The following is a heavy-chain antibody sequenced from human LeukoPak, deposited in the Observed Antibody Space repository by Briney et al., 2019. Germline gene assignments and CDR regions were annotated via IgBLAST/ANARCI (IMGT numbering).Heavy chain of an antibody. V-gene: IGHV1-2*04. D-gene: IGHD3-10*01. CDR2: TNPNSGGT. CDR1: GYTFTGYY. CDR3: ARGDRAMVRGALPGGAYWFDP. Sequence: ASVKVSCKASGYTFTGYYMHWVRQAPGQGLEWMGWTNPNSGGTNYAQKFQGWVTMTRDTSISTAYMELSRLRSDDTAVYYCARGDRAMVRGALPGGAYWFDPWGQGTLVTVSS. J-gene: IGHJ5*02.